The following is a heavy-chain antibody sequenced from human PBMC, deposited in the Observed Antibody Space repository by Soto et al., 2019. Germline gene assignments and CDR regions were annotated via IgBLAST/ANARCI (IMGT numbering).Heavy chain of an antibody. V-gene: IGHV1-2*02. CDR1: GYSFTGYY. CDR2: INPDSGDT. Sequence: ASVKVSVKASGYSFTGYYMHWVRQAPGQGLEWMGWINPDSGDTNYAQKFQGRVTMTRDTSISTAYMELSRLRSDDTAVFYCARIGTSVAEYDYWGQGTLVTVSS. J-gene: IGHJ4*02. D-gene: IGHD6-19*01. CDR3: ARIGTSVAEYDY.